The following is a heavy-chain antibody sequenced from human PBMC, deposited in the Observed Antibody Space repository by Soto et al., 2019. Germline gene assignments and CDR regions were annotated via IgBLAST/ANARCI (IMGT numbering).Heavy chain of an antibody. CDR2: IYYSGST. J-gene: IGHJ5*02. D-gene: IGHD3-3*01. V-gene: IGHV4-30-4*01. CDR3: ARLGFLEWFPNWFDP. CDR1: GGSIISGDYY. Sequence: PSETLSLTCTVSGGSIISGDYYWSWIRQPPGKGLEWIGYIYYSGSTYYNPSLKSRVTISVDTSKNQFSLKLSSVTAADTAVYYCARLGFLEWFPNWFDPWGQGTLVTVSS.